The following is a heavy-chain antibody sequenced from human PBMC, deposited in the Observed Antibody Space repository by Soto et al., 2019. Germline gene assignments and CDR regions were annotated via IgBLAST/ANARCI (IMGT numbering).Heavy chain of an antibody. CDR2: IYYSGST. CDR3: AREFSRGHLDY. Sequence: WTWIRQHPGKGLEWIGYIYYSGSTYYNPSLKSRVAISVDTSKNQFSLKLSSVTAADTAVYYYAREFSRGHLDYWGQGTLVTVSS. J-gene: IGHJ4*02. V-gene: IGHV4-31*02. D-gene: IGHD3-10*01.